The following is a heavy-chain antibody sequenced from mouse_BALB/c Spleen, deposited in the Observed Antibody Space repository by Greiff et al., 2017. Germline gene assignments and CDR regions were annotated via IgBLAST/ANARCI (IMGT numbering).Heavy chain of an antibody. Sequence: EVMLVESGGGLVKLGGSLKLSCAASGFTFSSYYMSWVRQTQEKRLELVAAINSNGGSTYYPDTVKGRFTISRDNAKNTLYLQMSSLKSEDTAMYYCARGGHYAMDYWGQGTSVTVSS. CDR3: ARGGHYAMDY. CDR1: GFTFSSYY. J-gene: IGHJ4*01. CDR2: INSNGGST. V-gene: IGHV5-6-2*01.